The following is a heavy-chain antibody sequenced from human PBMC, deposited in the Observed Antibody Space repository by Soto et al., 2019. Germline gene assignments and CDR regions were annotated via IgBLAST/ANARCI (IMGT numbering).Heavy chain of an antibody. CDR1: GFTFTNSA. V-gene: IGHV1-58*01. J-gene: IGHJ4*02. D-gene: IGHD3-22*01. CDR3: ATDDMTVVL. CDR2: IVVGSGKT. Sequence: GASVKVSCKASGFTFTNSAVQWVRQARGQRLEWIGWIVVGSGKTDYAQKFQERVIITRDMSTSTAYMEVSSLRSEDTAVYYCATDDMTVVLWGQRTLVTVSS.